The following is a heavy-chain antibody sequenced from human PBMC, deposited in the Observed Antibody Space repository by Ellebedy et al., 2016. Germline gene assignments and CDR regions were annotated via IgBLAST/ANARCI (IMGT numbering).Heavy chain of an antibody. J-gene: IGHJ4*02. D-gene: IGHD3-3*01. Sequence: GGSLRLSXAASGFPFNIAGMTWVRQAPGKGLEWVATIVFSGAAAYYADSVKDRFIISRDNTKNSLFLQMNSLEVEDTAVYYCARDGSEWSRDYWGQGTLVTVAS. CDR2: IVFSGAAA. CDR1: GFPFNIAG. V-gene: IGHV3-21*01. CDR3: ARDGSEWSRDY.